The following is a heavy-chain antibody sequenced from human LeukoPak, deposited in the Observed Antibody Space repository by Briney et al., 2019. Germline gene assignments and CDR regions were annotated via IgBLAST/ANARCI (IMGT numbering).Heavy chain of an antibody. J-gene: IGHJ5*02. V-gene: IGHV4-34*01. CDR1: GGSFSGYY. CDR2: INHSGST. Sequence: SETLSLTCAVYGGSFSGYYWSWIRQPPGKGLEWIGEINHSGSTNYNPSLKSRVTISVDTSKNQFSLKLSSVTAADTAVYYCARGNGDIVVVPAVQGNSGVVRDGWFDPWGQGTLVTVSS. CDR3: ARGNGDIVVVPAVQGNSGVVRDGWFDP. D-gene: IGHD2-2*01.